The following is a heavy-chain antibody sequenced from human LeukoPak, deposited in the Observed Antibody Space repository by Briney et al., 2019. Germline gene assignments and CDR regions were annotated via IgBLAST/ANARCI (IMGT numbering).Heavy chain of an antibody. CDR1: GGSISGYY. J-gene: IGHJ4*02. CDR3: VRTGDRSAYDRFEY. V-gene: IGHV4-4*07. CDR2: IYRSGST. D-gene: IGHD3-22*01. Sequence: PSETLSLTCTVSGGSISGYYWSWIRQPAGKGLEWIGRIYRSGSTNYSPSLKSRVTMSVDTSKNQLSLKLSSVTAADTAVYYCVRTGDRSAYDRFEYWGQGTLVNVSS.